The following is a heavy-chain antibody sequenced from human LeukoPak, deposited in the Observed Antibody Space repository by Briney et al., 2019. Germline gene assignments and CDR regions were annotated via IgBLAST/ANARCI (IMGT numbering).Heavy chain of an antibody. CDR2: IYSGVTT. D-gene: IGHD1-1*01. J-gene: IGHJ4*02. V-gene: IGHV3-53*01. Sequence: GGSLRLSCAASGFNVSSYYMSWVRQAPGKGLGWVSLIYSGVTTYYADSVKGRFTISRDNSKNTLHLQMNSLRAEDTAVYYCAREILAYSWNDADYWGQGTLVTVSS. CDR3: AREILAYSWNDADY. CDR1: GFNVSSYY.